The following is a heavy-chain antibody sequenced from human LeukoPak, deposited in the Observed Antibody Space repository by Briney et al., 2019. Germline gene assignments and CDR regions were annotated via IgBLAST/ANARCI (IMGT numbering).Heavy chain of an antibody. CDR1: GGSITSYY. Sequence: SETLALTCTVSGGSITSYYWSWIRQPPGKGLEWIGYIYYSGSTNYNPSLKSRVTISVDTSKNQFSLKLSSVTAADTAVYYCARDDCSSTSCYEGWFDPWGQGTQVTVSS. V-gene: IGHV4-59*01. CDR2: IYYSGST. CDR3: ARDDCSSTSCYEGWFDP. J-gene: IGHJ5*02. D-gene: IGHD2-2*01.